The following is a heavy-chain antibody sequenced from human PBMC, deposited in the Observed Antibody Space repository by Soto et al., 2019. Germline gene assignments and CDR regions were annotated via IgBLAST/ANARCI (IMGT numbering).Heavy chain of an antibody. V-gene: IGHV3-48*02. CDR3: ARHSSGWQNWFDP. CDR2: ISSSSTTK. CDR1: GFTFSSYN. J-gene: IGHJ5*02. Sequence: EVQLVESGGGLVQPGGSLRLSCSASGFTFSSYNMNWVRQGPGKGLEWVSYISSSSTTKYYADSVKGRFTISRDNAKNSLYLQMNSLRDEDTAVYYCARHSSGWQNWFDPWGQGTLVTVSS. D-gene: IGHD6-19*01.